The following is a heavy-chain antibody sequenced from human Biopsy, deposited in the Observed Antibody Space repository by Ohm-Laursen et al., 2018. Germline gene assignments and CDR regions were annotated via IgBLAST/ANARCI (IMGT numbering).Heavy chain of an antibody. J-gene: IGHJ2*01. CDR3: VREPKTGTAEAWYFDL. Sequence: TLSLTCCVSGASVKTSGYFWAWIRQRPGKGFEWIGYISYNERTHYNPSLTSRLAISFDTSNNRISLQLRSVSVADTAVYYCVREPKTGTAEAWYFDLWGRGSPVTVPS. CDR2: ISYNERT. D-gene: IGHD3-9*01. V-gene: IGHV4-31*03. CDR1: GASVKTSGYF.